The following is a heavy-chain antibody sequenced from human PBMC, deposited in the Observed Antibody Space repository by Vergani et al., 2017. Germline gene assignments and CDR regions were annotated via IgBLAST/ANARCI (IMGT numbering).Heavy chain of an antibody. J-gene: IGHJ4*02. D-gene: IGHD6-19*01. CDR3: AKDQVGAVAGTNY. Sequence: EVQLLESGGGLVQPGGSLRLSCAASGFTFSSYAMSWVRQAPRKGLEWVSAISGSGGSTYYADSVKGRFTISRDNSKNTLYLQMNSLRAEDTAVYYCAKDQVGAVAGTNYWGQGTLVTVSS. CDR1: GFTFSSYA. CDR2: ISGSGGST. V-gene: IGHV3-23*01.